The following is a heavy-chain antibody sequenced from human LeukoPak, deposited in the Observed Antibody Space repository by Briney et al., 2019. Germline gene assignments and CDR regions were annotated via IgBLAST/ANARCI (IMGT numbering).Heavy chain of an antibody. V-gene: IGHV4-30-4*08. CDR1: GGSISSGDYY. J-gene: IGHJ3*02. CDR2: IYYSGST. CDR3: ARDGTQRGYSYAFDI. D-gene: IGHD5-18*01. Sequence: SQTLSLTCTVSGGSISSGDYYWSWIRQPPGKGLEWIGYIYYSGSTYDNPSLKSRVTISVDTSKNQFSLKLSSVTAADTAVYYCARDGTQRGYSYAFDIRGQGTMVTVSS.